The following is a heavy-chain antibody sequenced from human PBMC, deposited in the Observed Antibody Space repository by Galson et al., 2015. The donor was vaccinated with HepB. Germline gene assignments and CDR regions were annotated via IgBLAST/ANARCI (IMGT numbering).Heavy chain of an antibody. CDR2: ILPIFETA. Sequence: SVKVSCKAFGYTFIANYIHWARQAPGQGVEWMGEILPIFETANYAQKFQGRVTLTADKSTDTAYMELSSLRSEDTAVYYCTRSPHLTGTARYQFDYWGQGTLVTVSS. CDR1: GYTFIANY. J-gene: IGHJ4*02. D-gene: IGHD1-7*01. V-gene: IGHV1-69*06. CDR3: TRSPHLTGTARYQFDY.